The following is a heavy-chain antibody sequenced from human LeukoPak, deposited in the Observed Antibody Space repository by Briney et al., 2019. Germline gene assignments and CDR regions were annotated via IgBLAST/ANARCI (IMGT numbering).Heavy chain of an antibody. CDR3: ARDYVGHDYGDHGESDY. V-gene: IGHV1-18*01. Sequence: GASVKVSCKASGYTFTSYGISWVRQAPGRGLEWMGWISAYNGNTNYAQKLQGRVTMTTDTSTSTAYMELRSLRSDDTAVYYCARDYVGHDYGDHGESDYWGQGTLVTVSS. CDR2: ISAYNGNT. J-gene: IGHJ4*02. CDR1: GYTFTSYG. D-gene: IGHD4-17*01.